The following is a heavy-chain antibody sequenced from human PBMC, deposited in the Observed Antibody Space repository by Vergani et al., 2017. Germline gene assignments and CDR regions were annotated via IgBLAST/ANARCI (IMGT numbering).Heavy chain of an antibody. V-gene: IGHV4-59*01. CDR3: ARLGVGDWYFDL. CDR2: IYYSGST. CDR1: GGSISSYY. D-gene: IGHD3-16*01. J-gene: IGHJ2*01. Sequence: QVQLQESGPGLVKPSATLSLTCTVSGGSISSYYWSWIRQPPGKGLEWIGYIYYSGSTNYNPSLKSRVTISVDTSKNQFSLKLSSVTAADTAVYYCARLGVGDWYFDLWGRGTLVTVSS.